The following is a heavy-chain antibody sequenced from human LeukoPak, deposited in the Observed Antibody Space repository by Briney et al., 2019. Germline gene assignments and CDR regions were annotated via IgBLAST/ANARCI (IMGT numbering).Heavy chain of an antibody. J-gene: IGHJ4*02. CDR2: INPNSGGP. CDR1: GYTFSGYY. D-gene: IGHD4/OR15-4a*01. CDR3: AWLDYGNGDY. V-gene: IGHV1-2*02. Sequence: GASVKVSCKASGYTFSGYYIHWVRQAPGQGLEWMGWINPNSGGPNYAQKFQGRVTMTRDTSISTAYMELFSLRPDDTAVYYCAWLDYGNGDYWGQGTLVTVSS.